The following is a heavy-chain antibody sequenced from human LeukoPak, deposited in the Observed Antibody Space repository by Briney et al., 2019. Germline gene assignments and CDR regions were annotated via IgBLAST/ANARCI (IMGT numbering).Heavy chain of an antibody. CDR1: GFTFSGYG. J-gene: IGHJ4*02. D-gene: IGHD3-22*01. V-gene: IGHV3-30*18. CDR2: ISYDGSNK. CDR3: AKQADYYDSSGRADYFDY. Sequence: PGGSLRLSCAASGFTFSGYGMHWVRQAPGKGLEWVAVISYDGSNKYYADSVKGRFTISRDNSKYTLYLQMNSLRAEDTAVYYCAKQADYYDSSGRADYFDYWGQGTLVTVSS.